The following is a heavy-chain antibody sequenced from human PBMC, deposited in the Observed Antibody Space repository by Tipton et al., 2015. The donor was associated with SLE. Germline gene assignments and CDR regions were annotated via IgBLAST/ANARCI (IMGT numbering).Heavy chain of an antibody. V-gene: IGHV3-49*04. CDR1: GFTFSDYG. J-gene: IGHJ4*02. CDR3: TRVQSSSWCDY. CDR2: ITDRGHGGTA. Sequence: SLRLSCTASGFTFSDYGLTWVRQAPGKRPEWVSFITDRGHGGTAEYAASVKGRFTISRDDSKSIAYLQMNSLKTEDTAVYYCTRVQSSSWCDYWGQGTLVTVSS. D-gene: IGHD6-13*01.